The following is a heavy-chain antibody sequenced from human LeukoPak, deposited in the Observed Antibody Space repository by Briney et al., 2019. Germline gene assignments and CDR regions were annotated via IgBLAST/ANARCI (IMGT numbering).Heavy chain of an antibody. J-gene: IGHJ4*02. CDR1: GYTFTGYY. V-gene: IGHV1-2*02. CDR3: ARGRHYDSSGYYAAFYFDY. D-gene: IGHD3-22*01. Sequence: GASVKVSCKASGYTFTGYYMHWVRQAPGQGLAGMGGINPNSGGTNYAQKFQGRMTMTRDASTSTAYMELSRLRSDDTSVYYCARGRHYDSSGYYAAFYFDYWGQGTLVTVSS. CDR2: INPNSGGT.